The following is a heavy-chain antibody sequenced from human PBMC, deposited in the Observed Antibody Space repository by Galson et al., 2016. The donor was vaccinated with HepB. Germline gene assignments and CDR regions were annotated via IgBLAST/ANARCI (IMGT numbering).Heavy chain of an antibody. V-gene: IGHV2-5*02. CDR3: AHRRHALVATGMAFDF. CDR1: GFSLYTSGVG. CDR2: IYWDDDK. J-gene: IGHJ3*01. D-gene: IGHD5-12*01. Sequence: PALVKPTQTLTLTCTFSGFSLYTSGVGVAWIRQPPGKALEWLALIYWDDDKRYNPSLKTRLTITKDTSRNQVVLTMTDLDPVDTATYYCAHRRHALVATGMAFDFWGQGTLVSVSS.